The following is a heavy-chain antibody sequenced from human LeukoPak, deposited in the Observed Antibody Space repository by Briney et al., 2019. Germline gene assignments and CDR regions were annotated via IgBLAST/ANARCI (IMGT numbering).Heavy chain of an antibody. Sequence: SETLSLTCTVSGGSISSYYWNWIRQPPGKGLEWIGYIYYSGSTNYNPSLKSRVTISVDTSKNQFSLKLSSVTAADTAVYYCARGGYKAFDIWGQGTMVTVSS. CDR1: GGSISSYY. J-gene: IGHJ3*02. V-gene: IGHV4-59*01. CDR3: ARGGYKAFDI. D-gene: IGHD5-24*01. CDR2: IYYSGST.